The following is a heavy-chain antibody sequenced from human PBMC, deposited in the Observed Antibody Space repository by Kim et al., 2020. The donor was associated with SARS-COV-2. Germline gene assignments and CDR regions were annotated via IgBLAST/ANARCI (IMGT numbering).Heavy chain of an antibody. D-gene: IGHD3-16*01. J-gene: IGHJ6*02. V-gene: IGHV3-66*01. CDR1: GFTVRRNY. Sequence: GGSLRLSCATSGFTVRRNYMSWVRQAPGKGLDWVAVIYSGGGTYYADSVKGRFTISRDIVKNTLYLQMNSLSGDDTAVYYCSGGGTSYFYGMGVWGQGTTVSVAS. CDR2: IYSGGGT. CDR3: SGGGTSYFYGMGV.